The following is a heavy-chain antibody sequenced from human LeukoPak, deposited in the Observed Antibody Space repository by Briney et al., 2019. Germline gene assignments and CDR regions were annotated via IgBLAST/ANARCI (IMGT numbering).Heavy chain of an antibody. D-gene: IGHD5-12*01. J-gene: IGHJ5*02. CDR2: INPSGGST. V-gene: IGHV1-46*01. Sequence: ASVKVSCKASGYTFTSYYMHWVRQAPGQGLEWMGIINPSGGSTSYAQKFQGRVTITADKSTSTAYMELSSLRSEDTAVYHCAAAPPYSGFDWGESWGQGTLVTVSS. CDR1: GYTFTSYY. CDR3: AAAPPYSGFDWGES.